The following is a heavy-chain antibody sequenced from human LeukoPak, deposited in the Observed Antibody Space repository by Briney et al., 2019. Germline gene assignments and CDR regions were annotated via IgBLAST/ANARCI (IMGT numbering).Heavy chain of an antibody. D-gene: IGHD2-2*02. CDR1: GYTFPSYF. V-gene: IGHV1-46*01. CDR2: INPTGGST. Sequence: ASVKVSCKASGYTFPSYFMHWVRQAPGQGLEWMGIINPTGGSTTYAQKFQGRVTMTRDTSTSTAYMELSSLRSDDMAVYYCAIGAGYCSSTSCYRGRYYYYGMDVWGQGTTVTVSS. J-gene: IGHJ6*02. CDR3: AIGAGYCSSTSCYRGRYYYYGMDV.